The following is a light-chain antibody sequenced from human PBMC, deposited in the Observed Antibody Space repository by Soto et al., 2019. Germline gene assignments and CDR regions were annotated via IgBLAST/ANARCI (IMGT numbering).Light chain of an antibody. V-gene: IGKV1-9*01. CDR3: QQLNSYPLT. CDR2: AAS. Sequence: IQMTQSPSILSASLGDRVTITFRASQSISSYLNWYQQKPGKAPKLLIYAASTLQSGVPSRFSGSGSGTEFTLTISSLQPEDFATYYCQQLNSYPLTFGGGTKVDIK. CDR1: QSISSY. J-gene: IGKJ4*01.